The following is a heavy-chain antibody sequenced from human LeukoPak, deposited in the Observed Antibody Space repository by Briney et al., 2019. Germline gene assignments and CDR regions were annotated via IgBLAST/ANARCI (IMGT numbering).Heavy chain of an antibody. CDR1: GFTFSSYS. CDR3: ARGERYSGYDSLGDY. Sequence: GGSLRLSCAASGFTFSSYSMNWVRQAPGKGLEWVSSISSSSSYIYYADSLKGRFTISRDNAKNSLYLQMNSLRAEDTAVYYCARGERYSGYDSLGDYRGQGTLVTVSS. J-gene: IGHJ4*02. D-gene: IGHD5-12*01. V-gene: IGHV3-21*01. CDR2: ISSSSSYI.